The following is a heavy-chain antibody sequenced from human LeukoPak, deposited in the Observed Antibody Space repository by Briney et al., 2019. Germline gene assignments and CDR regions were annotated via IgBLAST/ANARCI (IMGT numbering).Heavy chain of an antibody. CDR1: GFSFSNAW. CDR3: TTSGSYKQFDY. Sequence: KSGGSLRLSCAASGFSFSNAWMSWVRQAPGKGLEWVGRIKSKTDGGTTDYAAPVKGRFTISRDDSKNTLYLQMNSLKIEDTAVYYCTTSGSYKQFDYWGQGTLVTVSS. V-gene: IGHV3-15*01. J-gene: IGHJ4*02. D-gene: IGHD1-26*01. CDR2: IKSKTDGGTT.